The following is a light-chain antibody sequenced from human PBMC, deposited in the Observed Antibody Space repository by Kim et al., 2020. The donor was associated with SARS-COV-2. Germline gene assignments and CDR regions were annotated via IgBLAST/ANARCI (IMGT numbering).Light chain of an antibody. CDR1: SYNIGTNY. CDR3: GTWDSSLSVWL. J-gene: IGLJ3*02. CDR2: DNN. V-gene: IGLV1-51*01. Sequence: GQKVTISFSGSSYNIGTNYVSWYQQLPGTVPKVLIYDNNKRPSGIPDRFSGSKSGTSGTLDITGLQTGDEADYYCGTWDSSLSVWLFGGGTQLTVL.